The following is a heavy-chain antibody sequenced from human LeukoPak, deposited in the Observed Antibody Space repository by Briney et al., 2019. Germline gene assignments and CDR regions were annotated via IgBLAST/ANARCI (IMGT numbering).Heavy chain of an antibody. Sequence: GRSPRLSCAASGFTFSSYAMHWVRQAPGKGLEWVAVISYDGSNKYYADSVKGRFTISRDNSKNTLCLQMNSLRAEDTAVYYCARKRGYSYGYGFDYWGQGTLVTVSS. V-gene: IGHV3-30*04. J-gene: IGHJ4*02. CDR2: ISYDGSNK. CDR1: GFTFSSYA. CDR3: ARKRGYSYGYGFDY. D-gene: IGHD5-18*01.